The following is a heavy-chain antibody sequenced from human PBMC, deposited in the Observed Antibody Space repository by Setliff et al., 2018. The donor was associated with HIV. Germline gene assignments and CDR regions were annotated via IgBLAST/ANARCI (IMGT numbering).Heavy chain of an antibody. V-gene: IGHV3-23*01. CDR2: ISGSGGNT. D-gene: IGHD2-2*01. Sequence: PGGSLRLSCGASGFTFRSYAMNWVRQAPGKGLEWVSTISGSGGNTHYADSVKGRFTIFRDNSKNTLYLQMNSLRAEDTAVYYCAKMDVVVIPAAIRYWGQGTLVTVSS. CDR1: GFTFRSYA. J-gene: IGHJ4*02. CDR3: AKMDVVVIPAAIRY.